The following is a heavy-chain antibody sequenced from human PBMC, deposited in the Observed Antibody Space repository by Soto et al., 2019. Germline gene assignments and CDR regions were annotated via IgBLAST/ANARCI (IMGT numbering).Heavy chain of an antibody. V-gene: IGHV4-31*03. Sequence: QVQLQESGPGLVKPSQTLSLTCTVSGGSISSGGYYWSWIRQHPGKGLEWIGYIYYSGSTYYNPSRKSRVTITVDTAQNQCSLKLSSVTAADTAVYYCARVRYCSGGSCYPRFDPWGQGTLVTVSS. D-gene: IGHD2-15*01. CDR2: IYYSGST. J-gene: IGHJ5*02. CDR1: GGSISSGGYY. CDR3: ARVRYCSGGSCYPRFDP.